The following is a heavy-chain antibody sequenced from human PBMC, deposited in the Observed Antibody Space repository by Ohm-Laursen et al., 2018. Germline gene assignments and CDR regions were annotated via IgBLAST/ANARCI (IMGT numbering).Heavy chain of an antibody. Sequence: SVKVSCKASGYTFTDYYMHWVRQAPGQGLEWMGWINPNSGGTNSAQKFQGRVTMTRDTSISTAYMELSRLRSDDTAVYYCARRYYDSSGYYGPFDIWGQGTTVTVSS. J-gene: IGHJ3*02. CDR3: ARRYYDSSGYYGPFDI. D-gene: IGHD3-22*01. V-gene: IGHV1-2*02. CDR2: INPNSGGT. CDR1: GYTFTDYY.